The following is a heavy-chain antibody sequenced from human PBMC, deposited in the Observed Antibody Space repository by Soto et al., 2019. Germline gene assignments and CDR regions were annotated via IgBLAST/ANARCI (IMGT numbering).Heavy chain of an antibody. Sequence: GASVKVSCKASGYTFTSYYMHWVRQAPGQGLEWMGIINPSGGSTSYAQKFQGRVTMTRDMSTSTVYMELSSLRSEDTAVYYCARDPSYDFWSGYLYYFDYWGQGTLVTVSS. D-gene: IGHD3-3*01. CDR3: ARDPSYDFWSGYLYYFDY. CDR2: INPSGGST. J-gene: IGHJ4*02. V-gene: IGHV1-46*01. CDR1: GYTFTSYY.